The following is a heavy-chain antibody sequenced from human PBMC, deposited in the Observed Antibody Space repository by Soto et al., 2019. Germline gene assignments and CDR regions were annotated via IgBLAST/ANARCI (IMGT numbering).Heavy chain of an antibody. V-gene: IGHV3-23*01. CDR2: ISGSGGST. Sequence: HPGGSLRLSCAASGFTFSSYAMIWVRQAPGKGLEWVSAISGSGGSTYYADSVKGRFTISRDNSKNTLYLQMNSLRAEDTAVYYCAKVTYYYDSSGYYPIYPFDYWGQGTLVPVSS. D-gene: IGHD3-22*01. J-gene: IGHJ4*02. CDR1: GFTFSSYA. CDR3: AKVTYYYDSSGYYPIYPFDY.